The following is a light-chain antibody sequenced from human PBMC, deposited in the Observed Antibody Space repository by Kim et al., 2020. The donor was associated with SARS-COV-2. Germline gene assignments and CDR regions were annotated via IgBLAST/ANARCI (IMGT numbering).Light chain of an antibody. Sequence: SVSAGERATRSGRASRSITSNLAWYQQKPGQAPRLLVYGASIRATGIPARFSGSGSGTEFTLTISNLQSEDVAVYYYQQYDDWWTFGQGTKVDIK. CDR2: GAS. CDR1: RSITSN. J-gene: IGKJ1*01. CDR3: QQYDDWWT. V-gene: IGKV3-15*01.